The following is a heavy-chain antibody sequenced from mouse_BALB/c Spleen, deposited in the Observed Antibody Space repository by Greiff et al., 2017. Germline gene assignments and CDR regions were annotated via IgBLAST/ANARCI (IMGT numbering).Heavy chain of an antibody. D-gene: IGHD2-10*01. CDR1: GFSLTSYG. CDR3: ARNLDSYYGNYYAMDY. Sequence: QVQLKQSGPGLVQPSQSLSITCTVSGFSLTSYGVHWVRQSPGKGLEWLGVIWSGGSTDYNAAFISRLSISKDNSKSQVFFKMNSLQANDTAIYYCARNLDSYYGNYYAMDYWGQGTSVTVSS. CDR2: IWSGGST. J-gene: IGHJ4*01. V-gene: IGHV2-2*02.